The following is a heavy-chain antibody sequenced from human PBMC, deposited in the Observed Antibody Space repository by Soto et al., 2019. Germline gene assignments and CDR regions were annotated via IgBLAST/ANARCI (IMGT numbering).Heavy chain of an antibody. J-gene: IGHJ6*02. Sequence: SGESLKISCKGSGYSFTNYWIGWVRQMPEKGLEWMGIIYPGDSDTRYSPSFQGQVTISADKSISTAYLQWSSLKASDTAMYYWARSKSYYYDGSAYYYYGMDVWGQGTTVTVSS. CDR1: GYSFTNYW. D-gene: IGHD3-22*01. CDR2: IYPGDSDT. V-gene: IGHV5-51*01. CDR3: ARSKSYYYDGSAYYYYGMDV.